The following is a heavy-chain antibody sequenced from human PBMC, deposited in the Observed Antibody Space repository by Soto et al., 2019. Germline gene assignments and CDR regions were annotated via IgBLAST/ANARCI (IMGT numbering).Heavy chain of an antibody. V-gene: IGHV1-69*01. Sequence: QVQLVQSGAEVKKPGSSVKVSCKASGGTFSTYSISWVRQAPGQGLEWLGGRIPLFGTANYAQKFQDRVTITADESTSRAYVDLSSLRSEDPAVDYRARGGQQPKPTYYYTVDVWGQGTTVTVSS. CDR3: ARGGQQPKPTYYYTVDV. J-gene: IGHJ6*02. D-gene: IGHD6-13*01. CDR1: GGTFSTYS. CDR2: RIPLFGTA.